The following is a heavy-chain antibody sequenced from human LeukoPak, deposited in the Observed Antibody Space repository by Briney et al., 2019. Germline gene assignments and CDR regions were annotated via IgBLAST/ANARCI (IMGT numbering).Heavy chain of an antibody. Sequence: ASVKVSCKASGGTFSSYAISWVRQAPGQGHEWMGRIIPIFGTANYAQKFQGRVTITTDESTSTAYMELSSLRSEDTAVYYCARGGVDSSGSDYWGQGTLVTVSS. CDR1: GGTFSSYA. D-gene: IGHD3-22*01. CDR3: ARGGVDSSGSDY. J-gene: IGHJ4*02. CDR2: IIPIFGTA. V-gene: IGHV1-69*05.